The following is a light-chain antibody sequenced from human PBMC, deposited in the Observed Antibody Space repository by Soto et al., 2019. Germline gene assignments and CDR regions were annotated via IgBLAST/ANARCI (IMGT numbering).Light chain of an antibody. Sequence: QSALTQPPSASGSPGQSVTISCTGTSSDIGGYDHVSWYQQHPGKAPKVMIYEDSKRPSGVSNRFSGSKSGNTASLTISGLQTEDEADYYCCSYAGSSTYVFGTGTKVTVL. CDR3: CSYAGSSTYV. CDR1: SSDIGGYDH. CDR2: EDS. V-gene: IGLV2-23*01. J-gene: IGLJ1*01.